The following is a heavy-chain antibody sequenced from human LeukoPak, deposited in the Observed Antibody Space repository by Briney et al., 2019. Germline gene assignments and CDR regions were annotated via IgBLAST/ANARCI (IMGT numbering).Heavy chain of an antibody. CDR1: GFTFSEYF. D-gene: IGHD6-19*01. CDR3: ATSQSSVAGIVGD. Sequence: PGGSLRLSCAASGFTFSEYFMTWIRQAPGEGLEWVSYISGSGSNKYYADSVKDRFTISRDNAKNSLYLQMNSLRVEDTAVYYCATSQSSVAGIVGDWGQGTLVTVSS. CDR2: ISGSGSNK. V-gene: IGHV3-11*04. J-gene: IGHJ4*02.